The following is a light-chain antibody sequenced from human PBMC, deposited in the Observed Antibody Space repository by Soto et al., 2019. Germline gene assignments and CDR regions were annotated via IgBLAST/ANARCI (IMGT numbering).Light chain of an antibody. CDR1: QSVYKNF. Sequence: EIMLTQSPGTLSLSPGERATLSCRASQSVYKNFLAWYQQKPGQAPRLLINGASNRATGIPDRFSGSGSGTDFSLTIDRLEPEEFAVYFCQQYGRSPPTFGGGTTVAIK. CDR3: QQYGRSPPT. J-gene: IGKJ4*02. V-gene: IGKV3-20*01. CDR2: GAS.